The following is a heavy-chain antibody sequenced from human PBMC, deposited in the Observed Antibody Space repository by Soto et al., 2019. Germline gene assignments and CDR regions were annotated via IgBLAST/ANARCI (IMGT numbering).Heavy chain of an antibody. D-gene: IGHD3-10*01. CDR2: MNPNSGNT. J-gene: IGHJ6*03. Sequence: ASVKVSCKASGYTFTSYDINWVRHATGQGLEWMGWMNPNSGNTGYAQKFQGRVTMTRNTSISTAYMELSSLRSEDTAVYYCARGSYGSGSTLNFYYYLAVWGKGTTVTVSS. V-gene: IGHV1-8*01. CDR3: ARGSYGSGSTLNFYYYLAV. CDR1: GYTFTSYD.